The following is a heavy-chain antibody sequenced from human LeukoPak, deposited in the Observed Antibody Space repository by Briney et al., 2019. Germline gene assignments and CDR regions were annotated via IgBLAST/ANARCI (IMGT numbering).Heavy chain of an antibody. CDR1: GGSISSGGYS. CDR3: ARFTSILTGPFDY. D-gene: IGHD3-9*01. J-gene: IGHJ4*02. CDR2: IYYSGST. Sequence: SETLSLTCTVSGGSISSGGYSWSWLRQHPGKGLEWIGYIYYSGSTYYNPSLKSRVTISVDTSKNQFSLKLSSVTAADTAVYYCARFTSILTGPFDYWGQGTLVTVSS. V-gene: IGHV4-31*03.